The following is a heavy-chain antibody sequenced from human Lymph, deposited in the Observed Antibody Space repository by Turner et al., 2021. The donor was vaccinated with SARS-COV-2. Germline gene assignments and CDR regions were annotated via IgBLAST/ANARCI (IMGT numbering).Heavy chain of an antibody. CDR2: IYYRGNT. J-gene: IGHJ5*02. V-gene: IGHV4-59*01. CDR1: GGSMNSNY. Sequence: QVQLLESGTRLVNPLETLSITCTVSGGSMNSNYWSGLRQPPGKRQEWIGYIYYRGNTNYNPSLESRVTISVDTSRNQFSLNLTSVTAADTAIYYCARETVNNWVDPWGQGTLVTVSS. CDR3: ARETVNNWVDP. D-gene: IGHD2-21*02.